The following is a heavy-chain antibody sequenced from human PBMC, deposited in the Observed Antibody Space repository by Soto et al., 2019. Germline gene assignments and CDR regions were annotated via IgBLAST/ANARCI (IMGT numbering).Heavy chain of an antibody. Sequence: PSETLSLTCAVSGYSISSGYYWGWIRQPPGKGLEWIGSIYHSGSTYYNPSLKSRVTISVDTSKNQFSLKLSSVTAADTAVYYCATRDIHHSLWPSYPHPTLYYFDYWGQGTLVTVSS. CDR3: ATRDIHHSLWPSYPHPTLYYFDY. J-gene: IGHJ4*02. CDR2: IYHSGST. CDR1: GYSISSGYY. V-gene: IGHV4-38-2*01. D-gene: IGHD3-16*02.